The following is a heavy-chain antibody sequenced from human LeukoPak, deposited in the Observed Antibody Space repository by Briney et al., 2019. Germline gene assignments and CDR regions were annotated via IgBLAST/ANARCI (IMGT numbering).Heavy chain of an antibody. Sequence: GGSLRLSCAASGFTFSDYYMSWIRQAPGKGLEWVSYINSSGSTIYYADSVKGRFTISRDNAKNLLYLQMNSLRAEDTAVYYCARGLVTYVWGSYRYLDAFDIWGQGTMVTVSS. J-gene: IGHJ3*02. CDR2: INSSGSTI. CDR1: GFTFSDYY. CDR3: ARGLVTYVWGSYRYLDAFDI. V-gene: IGHV3-11*04. D-gene: IGHD3-16*02.